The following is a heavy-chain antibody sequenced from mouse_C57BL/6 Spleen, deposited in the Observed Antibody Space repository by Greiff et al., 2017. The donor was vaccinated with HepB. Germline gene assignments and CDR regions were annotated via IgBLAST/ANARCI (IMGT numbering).Heavy chain of an antibody. CDR3: TRSGFAY. V-gene: IGHV1-18*01. J-gene: IGHJ3*01. CDR2: INPNNGGT. Sequence: EVQLQQSGPELVKPGASVKIPCKASGYTFTDYNMDWVKQSHGKSLEWIGDINPNNGGTIFNKKSKGKATLTVDKSSSTAYMELRSLTSEDTAVYDCTRSGFAYWGQGTLVTVSA. CDR1: GYTFTDYN.